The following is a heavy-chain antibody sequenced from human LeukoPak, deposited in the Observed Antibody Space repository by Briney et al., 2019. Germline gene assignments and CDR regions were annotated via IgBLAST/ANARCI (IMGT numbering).Heavy chain of an antibody. Sequence: SETLSLTCTVSGGSVSSGSYYWSWIRQPPGKGLEWVGYIYYSGSTNYNPSLKSRVTISVDTSKNQFSLKLSSVTAADTAVYYCARDKTNWFDPWGQGTLVTVSS. CDR2: IYYSGST. J-gene: IGHJ5*02. V-gene: IGHV4-61*01. CDR1: GGSVSSGSYY. CDR3: ARDKTNWFDP.